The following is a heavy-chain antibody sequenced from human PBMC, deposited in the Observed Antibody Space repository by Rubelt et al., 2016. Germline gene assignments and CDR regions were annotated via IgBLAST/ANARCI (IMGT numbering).Heavy chain of an antibody. CDR2: IYTDGGT. Sequence: EVQLVESGGGLIQPGGSLRLACRASGFSVSTNYMRGVRQAPGKGLECASIIYTDGGTYSADSLKSRFTISRDNSKNTMYLQMNSLRAEDTAVYYCARGVNRSWFGYYFDYWGQGTLVAVSS. J-gene: IGHJ4*02. CDR1: GFSVSTNY. CDR3: ARGVNRSWFGYYFDY. D-gene: IGHD3-10*01. V-gene: IGHV3-53*01.